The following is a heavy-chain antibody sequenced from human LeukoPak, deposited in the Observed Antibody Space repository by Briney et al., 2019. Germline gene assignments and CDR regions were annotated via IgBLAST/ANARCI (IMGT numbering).Heavy chain of an antibody. Sequence: GASVKVSCKASGYTFTGYYMHWVRQAPGQGLEWMGWINPNSGGTKYAQKFQGRVTMTRDTSISTAYMELSRLRSDDTAVYYCAITSIAARPPFDYWGQGTLVTVSS. J-gene: IGHJ4*02. D-gene: IGHD6-6*01. CDR3: AITSIAARPPFDY. V-gene: IGHV1-2*02. CDR1: GYTFTGYY. CDR2: INPNSGGT.